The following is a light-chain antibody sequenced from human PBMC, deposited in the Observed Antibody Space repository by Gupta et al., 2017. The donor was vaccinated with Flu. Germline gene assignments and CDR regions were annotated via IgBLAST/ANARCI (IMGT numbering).Light chain of an antibody. J-gene: IGKJ4*01. CDR3: QQENSYPLT. V-gene: IGKV1-5*03. Sequence: PSTLSASVGDRVTITCRASQSISSWLDWYQQKPGKAPKLLIYKASRVESGVPSRFSGSGSGTEFTLTISSRQPDDFATYYCQQENSYPLTFGRGTKVEIK. CDR1: QSISSW. CDR2: KAS.